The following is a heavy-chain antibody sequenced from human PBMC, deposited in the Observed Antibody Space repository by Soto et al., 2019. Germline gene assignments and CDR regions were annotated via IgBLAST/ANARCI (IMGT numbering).Heavy chain of an antibody. CDR2: IYYSGST. CDR1: GGSVSSGSYY. J-gene: IGHJ4*02. V-gene: IGHV4-61*01. Sequence: SETLSLTCTVSGGSVSSGSYYWSWIRQPPGKGLEWIRYIYYSGSTNYNPSLKSRVTISVDTSKNQFSLKLSSVTAADTAVYYCARMITMVRGVIRFLDYWGQGTLVTVSS. CDR3: ARMITMVRGVIRFLDY. D-gene: IGHD3-10*01.